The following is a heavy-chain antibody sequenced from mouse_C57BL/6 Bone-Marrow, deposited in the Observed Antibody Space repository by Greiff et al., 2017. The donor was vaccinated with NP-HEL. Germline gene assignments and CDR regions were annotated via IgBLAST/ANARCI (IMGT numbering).Heavy chain of an antibody. CDR2: IDPSDSYT. CDR1: GYTFTSYW. Sequence: QVQLQQPGAELVKPGASVKLSCKASGYTFTSYWMQWVKQRPGQGLEWIGEIDPSDSYTNYNQKFKGKATLTVDTSSSTAYMQLSSLTSEDSAVYCCASSGYWGQGTTLTVSS. CDR3: ASSGY. V-gene: IGHV1-50*01. D-gene: IGHD6-1*01. J-gene: IGHJ2*01.